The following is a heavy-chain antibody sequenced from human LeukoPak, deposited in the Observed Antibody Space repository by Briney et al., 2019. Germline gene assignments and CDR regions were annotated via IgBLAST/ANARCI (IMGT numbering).Heavy chain of an antibody. D-gene: IGHD6-19*01. Sequence: ASVKVSCKASGGTFSSYAISWVRQAPGQGLEWMGGIIPIFGTANYAQKFQGRVTITADESTSTAYMELSSLRSEDTAVYYCARNRGAAGWYPMDYWGQGTLVTVSS. CDR2: IIPIFGTA. V-gene: IGHV1-69*13. J-gene: IGHJ4*02. CDR1: GGTFSSYA. CDR3: ARNRGAAGWYPMDY.